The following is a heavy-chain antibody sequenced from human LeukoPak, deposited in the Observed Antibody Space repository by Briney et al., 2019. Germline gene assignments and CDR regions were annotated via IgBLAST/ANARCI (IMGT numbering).Heavy chain of an antibody. V-gene: IGHV3-21*01. CDR3: ARERAAGTFLRGSPDY. D-gene: IGHD6-13*01. CDR2: ISSSSSYI. Sequence: GGSLRLSCAASGFTFSSYSMNWVRQAPGKGLEWVSSISSSSSYIYYADSVKGRFTISRDNAKNSLYLQMNSLRAEDTAVYYCARERAAGTFLRGSPDYWGQGTLVTVSS. J-gene: IGHJ4*02. CDR1: GFTFSSYS.